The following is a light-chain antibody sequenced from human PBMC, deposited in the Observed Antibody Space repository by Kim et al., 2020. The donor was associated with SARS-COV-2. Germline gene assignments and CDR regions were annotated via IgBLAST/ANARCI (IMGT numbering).Light chain of an antibody. J-gene: IGLJ3*02. V-gene: IGLV2-11*01. CDR2: DVS. CDR3: CSYAGSYTWV. Sequence: GQSVTIACTGTSNDVGGYNYVSWYQQHPGKAPKLMIYDVSERPAGVPDRFSGSKSDNTASLTISGLQAEDEADYYCCSYAGSYTWVFGGGTQLTVL. CDR1: SNDVGGYNY.